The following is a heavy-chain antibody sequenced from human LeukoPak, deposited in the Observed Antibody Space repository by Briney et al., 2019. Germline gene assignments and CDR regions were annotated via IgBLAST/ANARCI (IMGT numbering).Heavy chain of an antibody. V-gene: IGHV4-39*07. CDR3: ARDGRRYSSSYDY. D-gene: IGHD6-6*01. CDR2: IYYSGST. CDR1: GASIGSSTYS. J-gene: IGHJ4*02. Sequence: SETLSLTCTVSGASIGSSTYSWGWIRQPPGKGLEWIGSIYYSGSTYYNPSLKSRVTISVDTSKNQFSLKLSSVTAADTAVYYCARDGRRYSSSYDYWGQGTLVTVSS.